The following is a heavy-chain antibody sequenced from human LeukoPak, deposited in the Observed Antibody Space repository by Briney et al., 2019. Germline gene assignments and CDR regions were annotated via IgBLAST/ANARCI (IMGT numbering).Heavy chain of an antibody. D-gene: IGHD3-10*01. CDR1: GSTFSNAW. CDR3: TTDRYYGPGSYTD. V-gene: IGHV3-15*01. CDR2: IKSKTDGGTT. J-gene: IGHJ4*02. Sequence: PGGSLRLSCAASGSTFSNAWMSWVRQAPGKGLEWVGRIKSKTDGGTTDYAAPVKGRFTISRDDSKNTLYLQMNSLKTEDTAVYYCTTDRYYGPGSYTDWGQGTLVTVSS.